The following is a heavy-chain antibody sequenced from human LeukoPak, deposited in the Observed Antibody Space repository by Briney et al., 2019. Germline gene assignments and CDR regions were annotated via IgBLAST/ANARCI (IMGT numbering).Heavy chain of an antibody. CDR3: ARGISSSSSGYGETFDY. V-gene: IGHV4-31*03. Sequence: SQTLSLTCTVSGGSISSGGYYWSWIRQHPGKGLEWIGYIYYSGSTYYNPSLKSRVTISVDTSKNQFSLKLSSVTAADTAVYYCARGISSSSSGYGETFDYWGQGTLVTVSS. CDR1: GGSISSGGYY. J-gene: IGHJ4*02. D-gene: IGHD3-22*01. CDR2: IYYSGST.